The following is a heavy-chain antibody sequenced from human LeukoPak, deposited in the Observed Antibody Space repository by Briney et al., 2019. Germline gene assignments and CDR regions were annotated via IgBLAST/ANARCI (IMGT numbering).Heavy chain of an antibody. V-gene: IGHV3-30*03. D-gene: IGHD2-2*01. Sequence: GGSLRLSCAASGFTFSSYGMHWVRQAPGKGLEWVAVISYDGSNKYYADSVKGRFTISRDNSKNTLYLQMNSLRAEDTAVYYCARSPLGYCGSTSCSPDLDYWGQGTLVTVSS. CDR3: ARSPLGYCGSTSCSPDLDY. CDR1: GFTFSSYG. CDR2: ISYDGSNK. J-gene: IGHJ4*02.